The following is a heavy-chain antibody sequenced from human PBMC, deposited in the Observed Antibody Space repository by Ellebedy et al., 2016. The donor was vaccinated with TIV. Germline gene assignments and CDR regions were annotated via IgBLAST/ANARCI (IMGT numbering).Heavy chain of an antibody. CDR3: ARGGRGWYAPGGMDV. CDR1: GGSFSGYY. CDR2: INHSGST. D-gene: IGHD6-19*01. J-gene: IGHJ6*02. Sequence: SETLSLTXAVYGGSFSGYYWSWIRQPPGKGLEWIGEINHSGSTNYNPSLKSRVTISVDTSKNQFSLKLSSVTAADTAVYYCARGGRGWYAPGGMDVWGQGTTVTVSS. V-gene: IGHV4-34*01.